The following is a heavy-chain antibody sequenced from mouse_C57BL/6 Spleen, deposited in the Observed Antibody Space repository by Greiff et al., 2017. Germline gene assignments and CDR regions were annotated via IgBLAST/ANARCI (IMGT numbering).Heavy chain of an antibody. CDR2: IDPSDSYT. V-gene: IGHV1-50*01. CDR3: AREGTYDGTTRAMDY. J-gene: IGHJ4*01. CDR1: GYTFTSYW. D-gene: IGHD2-3*01. Sequence: QVQLQQPGAELVKPGASVKLSCKASGYTFTSYWMQWVKQRPGQGLEWSGEIDPSDSYTNYNQKFKGKAPLTVDTSSSTAYMQLSSLTSEDSAVYYCAREGTYDGTTRAMDYWGQGTSVTVSS.